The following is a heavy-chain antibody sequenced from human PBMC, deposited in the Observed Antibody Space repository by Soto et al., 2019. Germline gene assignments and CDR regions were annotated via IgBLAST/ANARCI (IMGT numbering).Heavy chain of an antibody. V-gene: IGHV4-59*01. CDR1: GGSISSYY. D-gene: IGHD3-16*01. J-gene: IGHJ4*02. Sequence: PSETLSLTCTVSGGSISSYYWSWIRQPPGKGLEWIGYIYYSGSTNYNPSLKSRVTISVDTSKNQFSLKLSSVTAADTAVYYCARWYYDYVWGSYTFDYWGQGTLVTVSS. CDR3: ARWYYDYVWGSYTFDY. CDR2: IYYSGST.